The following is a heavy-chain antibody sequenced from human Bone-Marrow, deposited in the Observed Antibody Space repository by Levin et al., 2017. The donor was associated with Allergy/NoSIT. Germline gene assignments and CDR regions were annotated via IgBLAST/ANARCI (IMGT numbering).Heavy chain of an antibody. Sequence: GGSLRLSCAASGFTFSAYAMHWVRQAPGKGLEWVAVISSDGSYKYYADFVKGRFTISRDNSQNTLDLLMNSLRSEDTAVYYCARDSIPEYCSGGSCYTYYFDSWGQGALVSVSS. CDR1: GFTFSAYA. D-gene: IGHD2-15*01. J-gene: IGHJ4*02. CDR3: ARDSIPEYCSGGSCYTYYFDS. V-gene: IGHV3-30*03. CDR2: ISSDGSYK.